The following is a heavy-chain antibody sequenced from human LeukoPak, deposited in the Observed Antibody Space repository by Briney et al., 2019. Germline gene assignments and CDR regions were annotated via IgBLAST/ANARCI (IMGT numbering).Heavy chain of an antibody. V-gene: IGHV1-2*02. D-gene: IGHD3-22*01. CDR3: ARSDYYDSSGYSRLDY. Sequence: ASVKVSCKASGYTFTGYYMHWVRQAPGQGLEWMGWINPNSGGTNYAQKFQGRVTMTRDTSISTAYMELSRLRSDDTAVYYCARSDYYDSSGYSRLDYWGQGTLVTVSS. CDR2: INPNSGGT. J-gene: IGHJ4*02. CDR1: GYTFTGYY.